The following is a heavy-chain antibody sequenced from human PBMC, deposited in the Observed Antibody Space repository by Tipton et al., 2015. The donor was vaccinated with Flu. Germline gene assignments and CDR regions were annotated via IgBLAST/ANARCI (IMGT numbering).Heavy chain of an antibody. CDR3: AREGPSSTKWFDP. J-gene: IGHJ5*02. V-gene: IGHV1-2*06. CDR1: GFTFTAFY. CDR2: ITPNSGAT. Sequence: QLVQSGAEVKKPGASVRVSCETSGFTFTAFYINWVRQVPGQGLEWMGRITPNSGATVYAQKFQGGVTMTTDTSISTAYMDINWLRSDDTAMYYCAREGPSSTKWFDPWGQGTLVTVSS.